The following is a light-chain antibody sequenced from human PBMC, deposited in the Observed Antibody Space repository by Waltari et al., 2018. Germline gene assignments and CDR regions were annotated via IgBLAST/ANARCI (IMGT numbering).Light chain of an antibody. CDR2: WAS. CDR3: QQYYSSPPT. J-gene: IGKJ4*01. V-gene: IGKV4-1*01. CDR1: QSVLYSSNNKNY. Sequence: DIVMTQSPASLAVSLGERATINCKSSQSVLYSSNNKNYLTWYQQRPGQPPKLLIYWASTRESGVPDRFSGSGSGTDFTLTITSVQAEDVAVYYCQQYYSSPPTFGGGTKVEIK.